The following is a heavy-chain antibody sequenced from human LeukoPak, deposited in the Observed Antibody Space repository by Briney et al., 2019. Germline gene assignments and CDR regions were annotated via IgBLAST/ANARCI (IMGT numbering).Heavy chain of an antibody. J-gene: IGHJ4*02. CDR2: INHSGST. CDR3: ARGNGRDGYNFGY. V-gene: IGHV4-34*01. D-gene: IGHD5-24*01. Sequence: SETLSLTCAVYGGSFSGYYRSWIRQPPGKGLEWIGEINHSGSTNYNPSLKSRVTISVDTSKNQFSLKLSSVTAADTAVYYCARGNGRDGYNFGYWGQGTLVTVSS. CDR1: GGSFSGYY.